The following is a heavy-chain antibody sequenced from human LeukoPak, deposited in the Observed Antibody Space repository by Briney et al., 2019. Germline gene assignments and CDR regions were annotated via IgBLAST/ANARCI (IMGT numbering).Heavy chain of an antibody. CDR3: ARPGGGDYDFWSGYQGVYYFDY. V-gene: IGHV4-39*01. CDR2: IYYSGST. D-gene: IGHD3-3*01. J-gene: IGHJ4*02. CDR1: GGSISCSSYY. Sequence: PSETLSLTCTVSGGSISCSSYYWGWIRQPPGKGLEWIGSIYYSGSTYYNPSLKSRVTISVDTSKNQFSLKLSSVTAANTAVYYCARPGGGDYDFWSGYQGVYYFDYWGQGTLVTVSS.